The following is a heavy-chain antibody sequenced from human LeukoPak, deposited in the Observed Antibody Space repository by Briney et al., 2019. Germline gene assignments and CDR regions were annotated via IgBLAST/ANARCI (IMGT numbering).Heavy chain of an antibody. Sequence: GASVKVSCKASGYTFTGYYMHWVRQAPGQGLEWMGWINPNSGGTNYAQKFQGRVTMTRDTSISTAYMELSRLRSDDTAVYYCARVPPRYCSGGSCYALFDYWGQGTLVTVSS. CDR1: GYTFTGYY. J-gene: IGHJ4*02. D-gene: IGHD2-15*01. CDR3: ARVPPRYCSGGSCYALFDY. CDR2: INPNSGGT. V-gene: IGHV1-2*02.